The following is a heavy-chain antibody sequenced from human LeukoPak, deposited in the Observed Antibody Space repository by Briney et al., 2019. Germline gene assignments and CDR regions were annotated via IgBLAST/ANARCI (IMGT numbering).Heavy chain of an antibody. J-gene: IGHJ5*02. CDR3: ARIGGYCSSTSCYT. Sequence: SVKVSCKASGGTFSSYAISWVRQAPGQGLEWMGRIIPIFGTANYAQKFQGRVTITTDESTNTAYTELSSLRSEDTAVYYCARIGGYCSSTSCYTWGQGTLVTVSS. CDR1: GGTFSSYA. V-gene: IGHV1-69*05. D-gene: IGHD2-2*02. CDR2: IIPIFGTA.